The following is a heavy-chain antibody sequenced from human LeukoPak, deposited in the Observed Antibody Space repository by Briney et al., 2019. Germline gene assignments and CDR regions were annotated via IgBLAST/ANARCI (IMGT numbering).Heavy chain of an antibody. D-gene: IGHD3-3*01. CDR3: AKDRRLRFLEWSSIGYFQH. J-gene: IGHJ1*01. V-gene: IGHV1-18*04. CDR2: ISPYNGNT. Sequence: ASVKVSCKASGYTFSSYAISWVRRAPGQGLEWMGWISPYNGNTKYAQKFQGRVTMTTDTSTSTAYMELRSLRSDDTAVYYCAKDRRLRFLEWSSIGYFQHWGQGTLVAVSS. CDR1: GYTFSSYA.